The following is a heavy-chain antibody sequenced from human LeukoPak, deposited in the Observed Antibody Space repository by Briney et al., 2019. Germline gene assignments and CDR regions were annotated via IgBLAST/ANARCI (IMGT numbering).Heavy chain of an antibody. CDR3: ARSNPYYDSSGYYDY. J-gene: IGHJ4*02. D-gene: IGHD3-22*01. CDR2: IYSGGST. V-gene: IGHV3-66*01. CDR1: GFTVSSNY. Sequence: GGSLRLSCAASGFTVSSNYMSWVRQAPGKGLEWVSVIYSGGSTYYADSVKGRFTISRDNSKNTLYLQMNSLRAEDTAVYYCARSNPYYDSSGYYDYWGQGTLVTVSS.